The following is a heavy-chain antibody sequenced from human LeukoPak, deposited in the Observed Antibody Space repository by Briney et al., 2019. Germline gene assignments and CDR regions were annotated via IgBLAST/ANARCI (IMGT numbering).Heavy chain of an antibody. D-gene: IGHD5-12*01. CDR1: GFTFSSYS. CDR3: AKGPEYSGYDLFDY. CDR2: IWYDGSNK. Sequence: GGSLRLSCAASGFTFSSYSMNWVRQAPGKGLEWVAVIWYDGSNKYYADSVKGRFTISRDNSKNTLYLQMNSLRAEDTAVYYCAKGPEYSGYDLFDYWGQGTLVTVSS. J-gene: IGHJ4*02. V-gene: IGHV3-33*06.